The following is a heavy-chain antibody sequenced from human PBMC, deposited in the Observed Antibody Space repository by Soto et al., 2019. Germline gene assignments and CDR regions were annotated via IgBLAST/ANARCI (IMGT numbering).Heavy chain of an antibody. CDR1: GGSISSSSYY. J-gene: IGHJ5*02. Sequence: SETLSLTCTVSGGSISSSSYYWGWIRQPPGEGLEWIGSIYYSGSTYYNPSLKSRVTISVDTSKNQFSLKLSSVTAADTAVYYCARHLEDYYDSSGYPISWGQGTLVTVSS. CDR3: ARHLEDYYDSSGYPIS. V-gene: IGHV4-39*01. CDR2: IYYSGST. D-gene: IGHD3-22*01.